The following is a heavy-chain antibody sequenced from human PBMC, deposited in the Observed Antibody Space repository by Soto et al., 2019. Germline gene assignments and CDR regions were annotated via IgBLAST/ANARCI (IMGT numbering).Heavy chain of an antibody. Sequence: QLQLQESGSGLVKPSQTLSLTCAVSGGSISSGGYSWSWIRQPPGKGLEWIGYIYHSGTTYYDPSLKSRVTISVDRSKNQFSLKLSSVTAADTAVYYCARAHYGDYGYGMDVWGQGTTVTVSS. V-gene: IGHV4-30-2*01. CDR3: ARAHYGDYGYGMDV. D-gene: IGHD4-17*01. J-gene: IGHJ6*02. CDR2: IYHSGTT. CDR1: GGSISSGGYS.